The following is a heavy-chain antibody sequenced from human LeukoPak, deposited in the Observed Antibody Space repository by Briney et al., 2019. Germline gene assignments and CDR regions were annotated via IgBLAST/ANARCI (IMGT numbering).Heavy chain of an antibody. J-gene: IGHJ4*02. CDR1: GGSFSGYY. CDR3: ATDYGGNPSQA. V-gene: IGHV4-34*01. D-gene: IGHD4-23*01. CDR2: INHSGST. Sequence: SETLSLTCAVYGGSFSGYYWSGIRQPPGKGLEWIGEINHSGSTNYNPSLKSRVTISVDTSKNQFSLKLSSVTAADTAVYYCATDYGGNPSQAWGQGTLVTVSS.